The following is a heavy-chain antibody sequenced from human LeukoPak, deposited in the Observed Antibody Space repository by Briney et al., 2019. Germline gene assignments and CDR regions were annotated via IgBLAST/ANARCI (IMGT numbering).Heavy chain of an antibody. CDR2: IIPIFGTA. CDR1: GGTFSSYA. CDR3: AKFRSIAVAGNNAFDI. J-gene: IGHJ3*02. D-gene: IGHD6-19*01. V-gene: IGHV1-69*06. Sequence: GASVKVSCKASGGTFSSYAISWVRQAPGQGLEWMGGIIPIFGTANYAQKFQGRVTITADKSTSTAYMELSSLRSEDTAVYYCAKFRSIAVAGNNAFDIWGQGTMVTVSS.